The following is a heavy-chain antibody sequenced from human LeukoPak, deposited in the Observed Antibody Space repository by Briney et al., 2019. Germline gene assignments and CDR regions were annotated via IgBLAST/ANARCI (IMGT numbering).Heavy chain of an antibody. J-gene: IGHJ4*02. CDR2: ISGSDGST. CDR3: AKVILRGYSYGSSFDY. D-gene: IGHD5-18*01. Sequence: GGSLRLSCAASGFIFSNYAMTWVRQAPGKGLEWVSTISGSDGSTYYADSVKGRFTVFRDDSKNTLYLQMNSLRAEDTAVYYCAKVILRGYSYGSSFDYWGQGTLVTVSS. V-gene: IGHV3-23*01. CDR1: GFIFSNYA.